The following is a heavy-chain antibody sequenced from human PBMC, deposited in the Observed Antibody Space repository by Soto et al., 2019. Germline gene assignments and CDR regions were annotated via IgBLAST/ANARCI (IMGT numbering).Heavy chain of an antibody. CDR1: GFTFSSYW. CDR3: ARGVPYSNYVVGFDY. CDR2: INSDGSST. Sequence: PGGSLRLSCAASGFTFSSYWMHWVRQAPGKGLVWVSRINSDGSSTSYADSVKGRFTISRDNAKNTLYLQMNSLRAEDTAVYYCARGVPYSNYVVGFDYWGQGTLVTVSS. J-gene: IGHJ4*02. D-gene: IGHD4-4*01. V-gene: IGHV3-74*01.